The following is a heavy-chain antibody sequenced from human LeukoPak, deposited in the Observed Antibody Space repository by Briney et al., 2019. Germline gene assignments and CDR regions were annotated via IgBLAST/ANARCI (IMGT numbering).Heavy chain of an antibody. D-gene: IGHD3-22*01. CDR2: IKSKTDGGTT. CDR3: TTDPLNSGYSTVDY. CDR1: GFTFSNAW. Sequence: PGGSLRLSCAASGFTFSNAWMSWVRQAPGKGLEWVGRIKSKTDGGTTDYAAPVKGRFTISRDDSKNTLYLQMNSLKTEDTAVYYCTTDPLNSGYSTVDYWGQGALVTVSS. V-gene: IGHV3-15*01. J-gene: IGHJ4*02.